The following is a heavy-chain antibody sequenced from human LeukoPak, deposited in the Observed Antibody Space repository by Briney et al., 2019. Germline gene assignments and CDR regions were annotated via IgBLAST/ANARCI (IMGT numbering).Heavy chain of an antibody. CDR1: GYTFTGYY. D-gene: IGHD6-19*01. V-gene: IGHV1-2*02. J-gene: IGHJ4*02. Sequence: ASVKVSCKASGYTFTGYYMHWVRQAPGQGLEGMGWINPNSGGTNYAPKFQGRVNMTRDTSIRTAYMELSRLRSDDTAVYYCARAERSGWYAPFDYWGQGTLVTVSS. CDR3: ARAERSGWYAPFDY. CDR2: INPNSGGT.